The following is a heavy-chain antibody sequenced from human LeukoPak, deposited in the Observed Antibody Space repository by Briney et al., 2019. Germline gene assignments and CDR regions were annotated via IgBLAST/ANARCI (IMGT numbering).Heavy chain of an antibody. CDR3: ARSPSGYRFDY. V-gene: IGHV4-61*01. D-gene: IGHD3-22*01. J-gene: IGHJ4*02. CDR1: GGSVTSGTYL. CDR2: ISNSGST. Sequence: SETLSLTCTVSGGSVTSGTYLWTWIRQPPGKGLEWIGFISNSGSTNYNPSLKSRVTISRDTSKNRFSLKLNSVTAADSAVYFCARSPSGYRFDYWGQGALVTVSS.